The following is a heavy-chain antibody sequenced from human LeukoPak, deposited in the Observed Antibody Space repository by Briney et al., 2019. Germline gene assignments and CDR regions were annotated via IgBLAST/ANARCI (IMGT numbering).Heavy chain of an antibody. CDR2: IKQGGSEK. V-gene: IGHV3-7*01. J-gene: IGHJ4*02. CDR1: GFTFSSYW. D-gene: IGHD6-13*01. Sequence: GGSLRLSCAASGFTFSSYWMSWVRQAPGKGLEWVANIKQGGSEKYYVDSVKGRFTISRDNAKNSLYLQMNSLRAEDTAVYYCAREGIAAAGHPPVSVYFDYWGQGTLVTVSS. CDR3: AREGIAAAGHPPVSVYFDY.